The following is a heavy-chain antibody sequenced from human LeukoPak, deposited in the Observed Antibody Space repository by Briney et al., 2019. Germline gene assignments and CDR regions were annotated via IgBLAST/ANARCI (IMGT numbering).Heavy chain of an antibody. J-gene: IGHJ5*02. V-gene: IGHV3-23*01. Sequence: PGGSLRLSCAASGFTFSSYAMSWVRQAPGKGLEWVSAISGSGRSTYYADSVKGRFTISRDNSKNTLYLQMNSLRAEDTAVYYCAKGLVPAAIFYERNWFDPWGQGTLVTVSS. CDR2: ISGSGRST. CDR3: AKGLVPAAIFYERNWFDP. D-gene: IGHD2-2*01. CDR1: GFTFSSYA.